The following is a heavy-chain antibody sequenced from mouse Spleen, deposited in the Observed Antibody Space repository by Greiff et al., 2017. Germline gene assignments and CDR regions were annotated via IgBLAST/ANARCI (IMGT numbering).Heavy chain of an antibody. J-gene: IGHJ1*03. Sequence: EVKLQESGGGLVKPGGSLKLSCAASGFTFSSYAMSWVRQTPEKRLEWVATISDGGSYTYYPDNVKGRFTISRDNAKNNLYLQMSHLKSEDTAMYYCARGAYYYGSSHWYFDVWGTGTTVIVSS. CDR3: ARGAYYYGSSHWYFDV. D-gene: IGHD1-1*01. CDR1: GFTFSSYA. CDR2: ISDGGSYT. V-gene: IGHV5-4*03.